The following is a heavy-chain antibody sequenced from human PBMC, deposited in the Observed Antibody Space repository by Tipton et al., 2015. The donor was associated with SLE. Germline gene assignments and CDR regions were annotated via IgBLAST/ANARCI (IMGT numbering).Heavy chain of an antibody. CDR1: GYTFASYA. D-gene: IGHD4-17*01. Sequence: QSGAEVKKPRASVKVSCKASGYTFASYAIHWVRQAPGQRLEWMGWINAGNGNTKYSQKFQDRVTITRDTPASTAYMELSSLTSDDTAVYYCARDNDDYGDYDYWGQGTLVTVSS. CDR3: ARDNDDYGDYDY. CDR2: INAGNGNT. V-gene: IGHV1-3*01. J-gene: IGHJ4*02.